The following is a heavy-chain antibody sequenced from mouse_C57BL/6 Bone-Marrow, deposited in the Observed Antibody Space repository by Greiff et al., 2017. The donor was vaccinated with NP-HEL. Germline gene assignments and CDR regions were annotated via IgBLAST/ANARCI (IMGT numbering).Heavy chain of an antibody. CDR3: TPLYYYGSSYF. J-gene: IGHJ3*01. V-gene: IGHV5-9-1*02. CDR2: ISSGGDYI. Sequence: EVQVVESGEGLVKPGGSLKLSCAASGFTFSSYAMSWVRQTPEKRLEWVAYISSGGDYIYYADTVKGRFTISRDNARNTLYLQMSSLKSEDTAMYYCTPLYYYGSSYFWGQGTLVTVSA. D-gene: IGHD1-1*01. CDR1: GFTFSSYA.